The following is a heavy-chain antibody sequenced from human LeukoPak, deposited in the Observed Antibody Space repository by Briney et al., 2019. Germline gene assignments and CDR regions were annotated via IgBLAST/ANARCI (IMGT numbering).Heavy chain of an antibody. V-gene: IGHV1-18*01. CDR3: ARGYGSGSYYTLTTHQLDY. CDR1: GYTFTRYG. Sequence: ASVKVSCKASGYTFTRYGISWVRQAPGQGLEWMGWISAYNGNTNYAQKLQGRVTMTTDTSTSTAYRELRSLRSDDTAVYYCARGYGSGSYYTLTTHQLDYWGQGTLVTVSS. J-gene: IGHJ4*02. CDR2: ISAYNGNT. D-gene: IGHD3-10*01.